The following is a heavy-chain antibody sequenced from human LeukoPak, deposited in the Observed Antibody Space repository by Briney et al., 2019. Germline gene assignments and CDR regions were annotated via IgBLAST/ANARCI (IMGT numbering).Heavy chain of an antibody. CDR2: ISSSSSYI. D-gene: IGHD2-2*02. V-gene: IGHV3-21*01. CDR3: AREFSVVVPAAIRYYYYGMDV. CDR1: GFTFSSYS. J-gene: IGHJ6*04. Sequence: GGSLRLSCAASGFTFSSYSMNWVRQAPGKGLEWVSSISSSSSYIYYADSVKSRFTISRDNAKNSLYLQMNSLRAEDTAVYYCAREFSVVVPAAIRYYYYGMDVWGKGTTVTVSS.